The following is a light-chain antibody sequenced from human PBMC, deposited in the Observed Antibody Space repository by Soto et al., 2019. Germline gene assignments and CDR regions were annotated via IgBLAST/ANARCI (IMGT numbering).Light chain of an antibody. V-gene: IGKV3-20*01. CDR1: QSVSSSY. Sequence: DIVLTQSPGTLSLSPGERATLSCRASQSVSSSYFAWYQQKPGQAPRLLIYAASRRASGIPDRFSGSGSGTDFTLTINRLEPEDFAVYYCQQYNNWPPWTFGQGTKVDLK. J-gene: IGKJ1*01. CDR2: AAS. CDR3: QQYNNWPPWT.